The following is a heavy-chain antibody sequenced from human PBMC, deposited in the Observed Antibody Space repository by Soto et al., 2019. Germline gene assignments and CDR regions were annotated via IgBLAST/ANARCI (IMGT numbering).Heavy chain of an antibody. Sequence: SETLSLTCTVSGGSISSGGYYWSWIRQHPGKGLEWIGYIYYSGSTYYNPSLKSRVTISVDTSKNQFSLKLSSVTAADTAVYYCASWTTVTTVHFFFGDTPNTQVNTGFDYWGQGTLVTVSS. CDR1: GGSISSGGYY. D-gene: IGHD4-17*01. J-gene: IGHJ4*02. CDR3: ASWTTVTTVHFFFGDTPNTQVNTGFDY. CDR2: IYYSGST. V-gene: IGHV4-31*03.